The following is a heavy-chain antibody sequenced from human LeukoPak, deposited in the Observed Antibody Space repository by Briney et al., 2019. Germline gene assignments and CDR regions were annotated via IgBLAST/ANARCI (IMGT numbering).Heavy chain of an antibody. Sequence: GGSLRPSCAASGFTFSSYAMSWVRQAPGKGLEWVSAISGSGGSTYYADSVKGRFTISRDNSKNTLYLQMNSLRAEDTAVYYCAKDLLWFGELFQYYGMDVWGQGTTVTVSS. V-gene: IGHV3-23*01. CDR1: GFTFSSYA. CDR3: AKDLLWFGELFQYYGMDV. J-gene: IGHJ6*02. D-gene: IGHD3-10*01. CDR2: ISGSGGST.